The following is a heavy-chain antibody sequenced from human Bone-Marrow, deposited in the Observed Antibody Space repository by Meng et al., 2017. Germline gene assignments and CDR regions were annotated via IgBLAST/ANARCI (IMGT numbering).Heavy chain of an antibody. J-gene: IGHJ4*02. CDR2: ISAYNGNT. Sequence: VQRGRSGGGVEKPGGTVRVSCKASGYTFTSYCISWVRQAPGQGLEWMGWISAYNGNTNYAQKLQGRVTMTTDTSTSTAYMELRSLRSDDTAVYYCARDGRNSGSNTAIDYWGQGTLVTVSS. CDR3: ARDGRNSGSNTAIDY. D-gene: IGHD1-26*01. V-gene: IGHV1-18*01. CDR1: GYTFTSYC.